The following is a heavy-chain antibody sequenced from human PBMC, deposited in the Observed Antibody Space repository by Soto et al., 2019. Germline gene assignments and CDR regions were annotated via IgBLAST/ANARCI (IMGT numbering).Heavy chain of an antibody. J-gene: IGHJ4*02. CDR3: ATARGRWLTDPNDY. Sequence: QVQLVQSGAEVKKPGASVKVSGKVSGYTLTELSMHWVRQAPGKGLEWMGGFDPEDGETIYAQKFQGRVTMTEDTSTDTVYMDLRRMRSADTAVYSCATARGRWLTDPNDYWDQGTLVTVSS. D-gene: IGHD7-27*01. V-gene: IGHV1-24*01. CDR1: GYTLTELS. CDR2: FDPEDGET.